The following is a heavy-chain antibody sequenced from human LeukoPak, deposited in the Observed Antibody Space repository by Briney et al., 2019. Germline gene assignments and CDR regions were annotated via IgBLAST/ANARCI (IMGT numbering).Heavy chain of an antibody. V-gene: IGHV3-53*01. Sequence: GGSLRLSCTVSGFTVSSNSMSWVRQAPGKGLEWVSFIYSDNTHYSDSVKGRFTISRDNSKNTLYLQMNSLRAEDTAVYYCAKESGSYYSPRSGPIDYWGQGTLVTVSS. J-gene: IGHJ4*02. D-gene: IGHD1-26*01. CDR1: GFTVSSNS. CDR2: IYSDNT. CDR3: AKESGSYYSPRSGPIDY.